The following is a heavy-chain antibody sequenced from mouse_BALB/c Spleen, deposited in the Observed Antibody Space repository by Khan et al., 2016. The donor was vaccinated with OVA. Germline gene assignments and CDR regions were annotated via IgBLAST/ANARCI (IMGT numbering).Heavy chain of an antibody. Sequence: EVQLQESGPGLVKPSQSLSLTCTVTDYSITSDYAWNWIRQFPGNNLEWLGYITYSGATSYNPSLKSRISITRDTSTNQSFLQLNSVTTEDTATDFCARVYGYYEGFTSWGQGTLVTVSA. D-gene: IGHD2-3*01. CDR1: DYSITSDYA. CDR3: ARVYGYYEGFTS. J-gene: IGHJ3*01. V-gene: IGHV3-2*02. CDR2: ITYSGAT.